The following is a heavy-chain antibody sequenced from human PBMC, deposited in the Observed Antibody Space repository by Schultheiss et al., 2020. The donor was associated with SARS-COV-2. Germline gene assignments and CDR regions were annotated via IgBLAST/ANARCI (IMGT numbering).Heavy chain of an antibody. D-gene: IGHD1-26*01. V-gene: IGHV1-69*06. CDR3: ATVGSGSYSDAFDI. CDR2: IIPRFGTT. CDR1: GGTFSSYA. Sequence: SVKVSCKASGGTFSSYAISWVRQAPGQGLEWMGEIIPRFGTTDYAPKFQGRVTITADTATSTAYMELRSLRSDDTAVYYCATVGSGSYSDAFDIWGQGTMVTVSS. J-gene: IGHJ3*02.